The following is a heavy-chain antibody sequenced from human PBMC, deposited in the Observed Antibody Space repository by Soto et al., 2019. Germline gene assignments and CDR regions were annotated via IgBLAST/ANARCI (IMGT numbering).Heavy chain of an antibody. CDR3: AKDGKSDSSSLWGDDY. J-gene: IGHJ4*02. V-gene: IGHV3-23*01. Sequence: GGSLRLSCAASGFTFSSYAMSWVRQAPGKGLEWVSAISGSGGSTYYADSVKGRFTISRDNSKNTLYLQMNSLRAEDTAVYYCAKDGKSDSSSLWGDDYWGQGTLVTVSS. D-gene: IGHD6-6*01. CDR1: GFTFSSYA. CDR2: ISGSGGST.